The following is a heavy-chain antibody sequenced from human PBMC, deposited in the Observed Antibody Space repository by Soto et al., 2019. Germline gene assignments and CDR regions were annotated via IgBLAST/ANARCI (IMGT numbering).Heavy chain of an antibody. J-gene: IGHJ3*01. V-gene: IGHV3-23*01. Sequence: EVQLLESGGALVQPGGSLRLSCATSGFTFSTYTMSWVRQAPGKGLQWVSAISGSGGSTYYADSVKGRFTISRDNSKNTVALKKNSLRGGNTAVYFLSKFTSGGKSSLDLWGQGKMVPV. D-gene: IGHD3-10*01. CDR3: SKFTSGGKSSLDL. CDR2: ISGSGGST. CDR1: GFTFSTYT.